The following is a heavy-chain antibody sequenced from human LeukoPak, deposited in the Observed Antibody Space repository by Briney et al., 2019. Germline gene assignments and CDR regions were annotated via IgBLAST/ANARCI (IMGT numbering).Heavy chain of an antibody. Sequence: TGGSLRLSCAASGFTFSSYWMHWVRQAPGKGLVWVSRINSDGSSTSYADSVKGRFTISRDNAKNTLYLQMNSLGAEDTAVYYCARTPITMVRGNTFDPWGQGTLVTVSS. J-gene: IGHJ5*02. V-gene: IGHV3-74*01. CDR3: ARTPITMVRGNTFDP. CDR2: INSDGSST. CDR1: GFTFSSYW. D-gene: IGHD3-10*01.